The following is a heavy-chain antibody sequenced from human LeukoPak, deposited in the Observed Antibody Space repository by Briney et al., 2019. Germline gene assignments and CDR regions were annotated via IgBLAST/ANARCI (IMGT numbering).Heavy chain of an antibody. CDR3: TAAGIAWYYYYAMDV. CDR2: IKSKTDGGTT. J-gene: IGHJ6*02. Sequence: PGGSLRLSCAASGFTFSNAWMSWVRQAPGKGLEWVGRIKSKTDGGTTDYAEPVKGRFTISRDDSKNTLYLQMHSLKTEDTAVYYCTAAGIAWYYYYAMDVWGQGTTVTVSS. V-gene: IGHV3-15*01. D-gene: IGHD6-13*01. CDR1: GFTFSNAW.